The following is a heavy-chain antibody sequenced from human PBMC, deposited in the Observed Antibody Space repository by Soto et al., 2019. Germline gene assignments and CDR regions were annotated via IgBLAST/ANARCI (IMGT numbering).Heavy chain of an antibody. Sequence: EVQLVESGGGLVQPGGSLRLSCAVSGFTFSSFWMHWVRQAPGEGLVWVSRINTDGSSTSYADSVKGRFTISRDNAKNTLYLQMNSLRVEDTAMYYCAKMGVDPFGLSYWGQGTLVTVSS. J-gene: IGHJ4*02. CDR1: GFTFSSFW. V-gene: IGHV3-74*01. CDR3: AKMGVDPFGLSY. D-gene: IGHD1-26*01. CDR2: INTDGSST.